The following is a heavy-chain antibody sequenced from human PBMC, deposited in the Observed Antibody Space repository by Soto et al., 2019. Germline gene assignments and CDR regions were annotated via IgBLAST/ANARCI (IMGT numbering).Heavy chain of an antibody. CDR1: GGSISSSSYY. D-gene: IGHD2-15*01. CDR2: IYYSGST. J-gene: IGHJ4*02. Sequence: PSETLSLTCTVSGGSISSSSYYWGWIRQPPGKGLEWIGSIYYSGSTYYNPSLKSRVTISVDTSKNQFSLKLSSVTAADTAVYYCERRDIVRTFDYWGQGTVVTVSP. CDR3: ERRDIVRTFDY. V-gene: IGHV4-39*01.